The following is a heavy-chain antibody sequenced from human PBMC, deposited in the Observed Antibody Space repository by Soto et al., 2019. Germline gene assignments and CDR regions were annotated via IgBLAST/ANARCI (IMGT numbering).Heavy chain of an antibody. J-gene: IGHJ4*02. CDR2: IIPILGIA. V-gene: IGHV1-69*02. CDR1: GGTFSSYT. CDR3: AIGRAAAGDHDY. Sequence: QVQLVQSGAEVKKPGSSVKVSCKASGGTFSSYTISWVRQAPGQGLEWMGRIIPILGIANYAQKFQGRVTNTADKSTSTAEMELSSLRSEDTAVYYCAIGRAAAGDHDYWGQGTLVTVSS. D-gene: IGHD6-13*01.